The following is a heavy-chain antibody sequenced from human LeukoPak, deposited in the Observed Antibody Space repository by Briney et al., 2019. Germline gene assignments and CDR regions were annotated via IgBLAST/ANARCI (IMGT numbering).Heavy chain of an antibody. CDR2: INPNSGGT. D-gene: IGHD1-1*01. CDR3: ARRTTGTTGTYYFDY. CDR1: GYTFTGYY. J-gene: IGHJ4*02. V-gene: IGHV1-2*02. Sequence: ASVKVSCKASGYTFTGYYMHWVRQAPGQGLEWMGWINPNSGGTSYAQKFQGRVTMTRDTSISTAYMELSRLRSDDTAVYYCARRTTGTTGTYYFDYWGQGTLVTVSS.